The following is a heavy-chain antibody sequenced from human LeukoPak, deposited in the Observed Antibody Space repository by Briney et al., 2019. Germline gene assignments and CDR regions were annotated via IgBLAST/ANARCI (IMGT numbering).Heavy chain of an antibody. V-gene: IGHV4-38-2*01. CDR1: GYSISSGYY. D-gene: IGHD3-16*01. Sequence: WETLSLTCAVSGYSISSGYYWACIRQPPGEGRKWIGTIFHSGSTYYNASLKSRVTISLDTSKNHFSMRLSSVTAADTAVYYWARVNVYEPHFDSWGQGTLVTVSS. CDR3: ARVNVYEPHFDS. J-gene: IGHJ4*02. CDR2: IFHSGST.